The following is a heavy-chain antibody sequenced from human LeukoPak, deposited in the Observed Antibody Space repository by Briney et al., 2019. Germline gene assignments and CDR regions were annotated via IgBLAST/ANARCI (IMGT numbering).Heavy chain of an antibody. V-gene: IGHV3-53*01. Sequence: GGSLRLSCAASGFIVGHYYMSWVRQAPGKGLECVSVIYTDDTTYYADSVKGRFTISRDDSKNTLSLQMDSLSAEDTAVYYCARDRAAADPWGQGTLVTVSS. CDR2: IYTDDTT. CDR1: GFIVGHYY. D-gene: IGHD6-13*01. J-gene: IGHJ5*02. CDR3: ARDRAAADP.